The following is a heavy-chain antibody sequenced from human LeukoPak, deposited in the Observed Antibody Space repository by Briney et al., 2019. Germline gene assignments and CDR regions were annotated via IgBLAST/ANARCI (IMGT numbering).Heavy chain of an antibody. CDR3: ARGLGGSCYDY. D-gene: IGHD2-15*01. Sequence: GGSLRLSCAAAGFTFSDYYMSWIRQAPGKGLEWVSYISSSSSYTNYADSVKGRFTISRDNAKNSLYLQMNSLRAEDTAVYYCARGLGGSCYDYWGQGTLVTVSS. J-gene: IGHJ4*02. CDR2: ISSSSSYT. CDR1: GFTFSDYY. V-gene: IGHV3-11*06.